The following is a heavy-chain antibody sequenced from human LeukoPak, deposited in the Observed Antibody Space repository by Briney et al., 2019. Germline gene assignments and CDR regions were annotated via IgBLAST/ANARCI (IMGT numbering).Heavy chain of an antibody. Sequence: ASVKVSCKASGYTFTSYGISWVRQAPGQGLEWMGWISAYNGNTNYAQKLQGRVTMTTDTSTSTAYMELRSLRSDDTAVYYCARDSRVVVVAATPEYYYYGMDVWAKGPRSPSP. D-gene: IGHD2-15*01. V-gene: IGHV1-18*01. J-gene: IGHJ6*02. CDR3: ARDSRVVVVAATPEYYYYGMDV. CDR1: GYTFTSYG. CDR2: ISAYNGNT.